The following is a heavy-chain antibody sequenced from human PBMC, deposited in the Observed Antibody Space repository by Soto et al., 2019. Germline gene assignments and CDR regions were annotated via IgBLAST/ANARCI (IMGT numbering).Heavy chain of an antibody. D-gene: IGHD5-12*01. Sequence: SETLSLTSAVSGGSFTRNNGLTWVRQPPGQGREWLGEIDGSVSTNYNPSLKSRATISLDKSENQFSLKVTSLTAADTAVYYCASRDPGNSVDYWGQGTLVTVSS. CDR2: IDGSVST. J-gene: IGHJ4*02. V-gene: IGHV4-4*02. CDR1: GGSFTRNNG. CDR3: ASRDPGNSVDY.